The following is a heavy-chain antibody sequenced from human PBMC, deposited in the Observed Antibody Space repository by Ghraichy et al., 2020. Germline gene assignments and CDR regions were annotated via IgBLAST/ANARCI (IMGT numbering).Heavy chain of an antibody. CDR3: ARGTSAYNPDF. CDR1: GFTFSRYW. CDR2: INSDGGST. Sequence: GGSLRLSCAASGFTFSRYWIHWVRQAPGQGLMWVSRINSDGGSTSYADSVKGRFTISRDNAKNTLFLQMDNLRAEDTAVYYCARGTSAYNPDFWGQGTLVTVSS. J-gene: IGHJ4*02. V-gene: IGHV3-74*01. D-gene: IGHD5-12*01.